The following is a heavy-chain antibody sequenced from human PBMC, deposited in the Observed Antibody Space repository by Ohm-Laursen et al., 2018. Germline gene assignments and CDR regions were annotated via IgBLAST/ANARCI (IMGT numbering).Heavy chain of an antibody. V-gene: IGHV3-23*01. CDR3: ARDPSRYSGSYPYYFDY. CDR2: ISGSGGSI. D-gene: IGHD1-26*01. Sequence: SLRLSCSASGFTFSRHAMSWVRQAPGKGLEWVSAISGSGGSIYYADSVTGRFTISRDNAQNSLYLQMNSLRAEDTAVYYCARDPSRYSGSYPYYFDYWGQGTLVSVSS. CDR1: GFTFSRHA. J-gene: IGHJ4*02.